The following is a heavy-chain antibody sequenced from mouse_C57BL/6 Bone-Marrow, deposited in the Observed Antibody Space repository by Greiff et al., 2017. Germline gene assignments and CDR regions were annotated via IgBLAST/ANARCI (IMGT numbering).Heavy chain of an antibody. CDR1: GYTFTSYW. Sequence: QVQLQQSGAELVMPGASVKLSCKASGYTFTSYWMHWVKQRPGQGLEWIGEIDPSDSYTNYNQKFKGKSTLTVDKSSSTAYMQLSSLTSEDSAVYYCARWDYGGYGAQGTTPTAAS. D-gene: IGHD1-1*01. V-gene: IGHV1-69*01. J-gene: IGHJ2*01. CDR2: IDPSDSYT. CDR3: ARWDYGGY.